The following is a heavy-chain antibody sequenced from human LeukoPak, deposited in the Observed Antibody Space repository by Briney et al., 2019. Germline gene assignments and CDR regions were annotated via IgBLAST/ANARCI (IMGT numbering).Heavy chain of an antibody. J-gene: IGHJ4*02. CDR3: AKDERYYFDY. V-gene: IGHV3-30*02. Sequence: GGSLRLSCAASGFTFSSYGMHWVRQAPGKGLEWVAFIRYDGSNKYYADSVKGRFTIFRDNSKNTLYLQMNSLRAEDTAVYYCAKDERYYFDYWGQGALVTVSS. CDR2: IRYDGSNK. CDR1: GFTFSSYG.